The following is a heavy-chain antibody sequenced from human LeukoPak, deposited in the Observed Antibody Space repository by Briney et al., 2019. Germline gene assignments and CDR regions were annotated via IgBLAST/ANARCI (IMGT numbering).Heavy chain of an antibody. Sequence: GGSLRLSCAASGFTFSSHALSWVRQAPGKGLEWVSSLSGSGYNTYYADSVKGRFTISRDNSKNTVYLQMNSLRAEDTAVYYCAKDPYGIRYFDDWGQATLVTVS. CDR2: LSGSGYNT. J-gene: IGHJ4*02. CDR1: GFTFSSHA. D-gene: IGHD3-9*01. CDR3: AKDPYGIRYFDD. V-gene: IGHV3-23*01.